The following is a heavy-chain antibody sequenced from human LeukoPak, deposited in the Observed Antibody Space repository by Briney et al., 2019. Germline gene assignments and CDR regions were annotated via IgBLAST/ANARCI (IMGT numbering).Heavy chain of an antibody. Sequence: SETLSLTCTVSGDSIINYYWSWIRQPPGKGLEWIGFIYYSGTTHYNPSLKSRVTTSVATSNNQFSLRLSSVTAADTAIYYCARHSGASPHYFDYWGQGAQVTVSS. V-gene: IGHV4-59*08. CDR1: GDSIINYY. J-gene: IGHJ4*02. CDR3: ARHSGASPHYFDY. D-gene: IGHD1-26*01. CDR2: IYYSGTT.